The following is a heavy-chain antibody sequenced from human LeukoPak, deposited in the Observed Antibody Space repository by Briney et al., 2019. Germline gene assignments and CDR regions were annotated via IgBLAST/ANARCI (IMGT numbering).Heavy chain of an antibody. CDR2: INGDGSSI. D-gene: IGHD3-10*01. V-gene: IGHV3-74*01. CDR3: ARGGGSGTYRLGY. Sequence: GGSLRLSCAASGFTFNTYWMQWVRQAPGKGLVWVSRINGDGSSISYADSVKGRFTISRDNAKNTLYLQLNSLRAEDTAVYYCARGGGSGTYRLGYWGQGTLVTVSS. J-gene: IGHJ4*02. CDR1: GFTFNTYW.